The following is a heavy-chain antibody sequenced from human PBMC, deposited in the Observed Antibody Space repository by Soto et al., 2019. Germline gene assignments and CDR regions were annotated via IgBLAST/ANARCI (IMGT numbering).Heavy chain of an antibody. V-gene: IGHV1-69*13. Sequence: GASVKVSCKASGGTFSSYAISWVRQAPGQGLEWMGGIIPIFGTANYAQKFQGRVTVTADESTSTAYMELSSLRSEDTAVYYCARTSRITIFGVVIMPYYYGMDVWGQGTTVTV. J-gene: IGHJ6*02. CDR2: IIPIFGTA. D-gene: IGHD3-3*01. CDR1: GGTFSSYA. CDR3: ARTSRITIFGVVIMPYYYGMDV.